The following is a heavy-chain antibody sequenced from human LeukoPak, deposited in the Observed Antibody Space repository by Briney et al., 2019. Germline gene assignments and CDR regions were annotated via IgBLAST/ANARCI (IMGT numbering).Heavy chain of an antibody. J-gene: IGHJ4*02. D-gene: IGHD1-26*01. Sequence: PGGSLRLSCAASGFTFSSYWMHWVCQAPGKGLVWVSRINSDGSSTSYADSVKGRFTISRDNAKNTLYLQMNSLRAEDTAVYYCARVGRELTIDYWGQGTLVTVSS. CDR2: INSDGSST. CDR1: GFTFSSYW. V-gene: IGHV3-74*01. CDR3: ARVGRELTIDY.